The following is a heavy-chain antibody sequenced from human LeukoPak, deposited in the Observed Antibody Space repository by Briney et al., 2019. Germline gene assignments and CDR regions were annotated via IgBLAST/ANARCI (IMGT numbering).Heavy chain of an antibody. D-gene: IGHD6-13*01. V-gene: IGHV3-30*02. CDR2: IRYDGSNK. CDR3: AKDYSSSWYALSSYMDV. J-gene: IGHJ6*03. CDR1: GFTFSSYG. Sequence: GGSLRLSCATSGFTFSSYGMHWVRQAPGKGLEWVAFIRYDGSNKYYADSVKGRFTISRDNSKNTLYLQMNSLRAEDTAVYYCAKDYSSSWYALSSYMDVWGKGTTVTISS.